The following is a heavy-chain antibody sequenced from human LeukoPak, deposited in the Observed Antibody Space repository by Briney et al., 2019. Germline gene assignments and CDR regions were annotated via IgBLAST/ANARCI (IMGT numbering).Heavy chain of an antibody. J-gene: IGHJ4*02. Sequence: SETLSLTCAVYGGSFSGYYWSWIRQPPGKGLEWIGEINHSGSTNYNPSLKSRVTISVDTSKNQFSLKLSSVTAADTAVYYCARGNSLDYWGQGTLVTVSS. V-gene: IGHV4-34*01. D-gene: IGHD4-4*01. CDR2: INHSGST. CDR1: GGSFSGYY. CDR3: ARGNSLDY.